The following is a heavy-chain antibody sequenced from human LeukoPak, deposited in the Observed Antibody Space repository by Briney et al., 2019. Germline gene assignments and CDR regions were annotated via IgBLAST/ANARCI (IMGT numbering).Heavy chain of an antibody. D-gene: IGHD3-10*01. V-gene: IGHV1-46*01. CDR1: GYTFASYY. Sequence: ASVKVSCKASGYTFASYYMHWVRQAPGQGLEWMGIINPSGGSTSYAQKFQGRVTMTRDTSTSTVYMELSSLRSEDTAVYYCARVVLSYGSGGPTFDYWGQGTLVTVSS. J-gene: IGHJ4*02. CDR2: INPSGGST. CDR3: ARVVLSYGSGGPTFDY.